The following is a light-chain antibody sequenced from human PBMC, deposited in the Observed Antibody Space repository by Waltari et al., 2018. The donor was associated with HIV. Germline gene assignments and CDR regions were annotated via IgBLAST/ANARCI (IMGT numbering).Light chain of an antibody. CDR3: HSYDTTNQV. V-gene: IGLV6-57*01. CDR2: EDY. J-gene: IGLJ2*01. CDR1: SGSIASGY. Sequence: NFMLTQPHSVSESPGKTVVISCTRSSGSIASGYVQWYQQRPGSSPTTVIYEDYRRPSVPFGRFSGSSGSSPNSASLTISGLETEDEADYYCHSYDTTNQVFGGGTKLTVL.